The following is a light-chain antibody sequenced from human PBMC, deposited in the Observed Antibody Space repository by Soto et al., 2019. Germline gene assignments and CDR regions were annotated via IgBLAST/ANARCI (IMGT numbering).Light chain of an antibody. V-gene: IGKV3-20*01. CDR3: QQYGSSPFT. Sequence: EIVLTQSPGTLSLSPGERATLSCRASQSVSSSYLAWYQQTPGQAPRLLIYVASSRATGIPDRFSGSASGTDFTLTISRLEPEDFAVYYCQQYGSSPFTFGPGTKVDIK. CDR2: VAS. J-gene: IGKJ3*01. CDR1: QSVSSSY.